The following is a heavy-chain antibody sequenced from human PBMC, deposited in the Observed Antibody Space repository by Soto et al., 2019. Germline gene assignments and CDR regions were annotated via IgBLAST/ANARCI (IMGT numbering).Heavy chain of an antibody. J-gene: IGHJ4*02. CDR2: IYYTGST. CDR1: GGSVSSSSYY. CDR3: ARAGFCRGGSCSFDYFDY. D-gene: IGHD2-15*01. V-gene: IGHV4-61*01. Sequence: SETLSLTCTVSGGSVSSSSYYWNWIRQPPGKGLEWIAYIYYTGSTNYNPSLKSRVSISLDTSKNQFSLNLSSVSAADTAVYYCARAGFCRGGSCSFDYFDYWGQGALVTVSS.